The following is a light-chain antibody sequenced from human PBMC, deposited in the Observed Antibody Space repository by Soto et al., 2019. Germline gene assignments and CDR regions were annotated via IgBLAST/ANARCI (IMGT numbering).Light chain of an antibody. V-gene: IGLV2-23*01. CDR2: EAT. CDR3: CSFAGSNSWV. J-gene: IGLJ3*02. Sequence: QSALTQPASVSGSPGQSIAISCTGSSSDVGTYDLVSWYQHHPGAAPKLMIYEATRRPSGISNRFSGSKSGNTASLTISGLQAEDEADYYCCSFAGSNSWVFGGGTKLTVL. CDR1: SSDVGTYDL.